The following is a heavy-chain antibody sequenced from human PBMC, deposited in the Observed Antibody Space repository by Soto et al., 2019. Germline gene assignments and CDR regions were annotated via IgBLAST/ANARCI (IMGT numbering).Heavy chain of an antibody. CDR3: ARLPFVLALVLYY. CDR2: ISGSGDNT. CDR1: GFTCSNYV. D-gene: IGHD3-10*02. J-gene: IGHJ4*02. V-gene: IGHV3-23*01. Sequence: EVHLLDSGGGLVQPGGSLRLSCAASGFTCSNYVMSWVRQAPGKGLEWVSSISGSGDNTYYADSVKGRFTISRDNSKNTLLLPMLRLRAEDSAVYYWARLPFVLALVLYYWCEGPLVAVSS.